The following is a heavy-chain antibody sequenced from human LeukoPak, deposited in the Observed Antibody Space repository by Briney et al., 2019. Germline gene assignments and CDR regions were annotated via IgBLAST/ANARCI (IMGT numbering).Heavy chain of an antibody. D-gene: IGHD6-13*01. CDR1: GYTFTSYW. CDR3: ARAPRNSSTMLDY. J-gene: IGHJ4*02. Sequence: GASVKVSCKASGYTFTSYWMQWLRQVPGQGLEWMALINANDGSTTYAPKFQGRVTLTRDTSTSIVYMDLSSLRSEDTAVYYCARAPRNSSTMLDYWGQGTLVTVSS. CDR2: INANDGST. V-gene: IGHV1-46*01.